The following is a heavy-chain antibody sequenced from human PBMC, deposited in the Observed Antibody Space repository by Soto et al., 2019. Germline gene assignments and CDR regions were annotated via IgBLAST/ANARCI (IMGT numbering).Heavy chain of an antibody. CDR3: ARDNGYYYDSSATIDI. V-gene: IGHV4-31*03. Sequence: SETLSLTCTVSGGSISSGGYYWSWIRQHPGKGLEWIGYIYYSGSTYYNPSLKSRVTISVDTSKNQFSLKLSSVTAADTAVYYCARDNGYYYDSSATIDIWGQGTMVAVSS. CDR2: IYYSGST. CDR1: GGSISSGGYY. D-gene: IGHD3-22*01. J-gene: IGHJ3*02.